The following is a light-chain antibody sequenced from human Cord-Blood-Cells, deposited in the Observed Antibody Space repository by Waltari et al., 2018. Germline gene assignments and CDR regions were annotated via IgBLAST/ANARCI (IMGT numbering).Light chain of an antibody. CDR2: DVS. CDR1: SSDVGGYND. J-gene: IGLJ3*02. CDR3: SSYTSSSTWV. Sequence: QSALTQPASVSGSPGQSITISCTVTSSDVGGYNDVSWYQQHPGKAPKLMIYDVSNRPSGVSNRFSGSKSGNTASLTISGLQAEDEADYYCSSYTSSSTWVFGGGTKLTVL. V-gene: IGLV2-14*01.